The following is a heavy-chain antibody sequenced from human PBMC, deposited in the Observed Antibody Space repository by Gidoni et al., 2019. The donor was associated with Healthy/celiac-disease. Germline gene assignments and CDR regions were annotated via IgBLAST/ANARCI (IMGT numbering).Heavy chain of an antibody. CDR3: ARGARLGAVGGFDP. Sequence: VQLVQSGAEVKKPGASVKVSCKASGYTFTSYAMHWVRPAPGQRLEWLGWINAGNGNTKYSQKFQGRVTITRDTSASTAYMELSSLRSEDTAVYYCARGARLGAVGGFDPWGQGTLVTVSS. CDR1: GYTFTSYA. D-gene: IGHD3-16*01. CDR2: INAGNGNT. J-gene: IGHJ5*02. V-gene: IGHV1-3*01.